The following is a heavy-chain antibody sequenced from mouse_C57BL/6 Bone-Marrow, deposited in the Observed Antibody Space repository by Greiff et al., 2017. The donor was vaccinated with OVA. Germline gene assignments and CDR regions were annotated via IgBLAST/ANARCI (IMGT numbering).Heavy chain of an antibody. CDR1: GFNIQNTY. D-gene: IGHD1-1*01. CDR3: ARENFGSSFYAMDY. CDR2: IDPANDNT. Sequence: VQLKESVAELVRPGASVKLSCTASGFNIQNTYMHWVKQRPEQGLEWIGRIDPANDNTQYAPKFQGKATMTADTSSNTTYLQLSSLSSEDTAVYCCARENFGSSFYAMDYWGQGTSLTVSS. V-gene: IGHV14-3*01. J-gene: IGHJ4*01.